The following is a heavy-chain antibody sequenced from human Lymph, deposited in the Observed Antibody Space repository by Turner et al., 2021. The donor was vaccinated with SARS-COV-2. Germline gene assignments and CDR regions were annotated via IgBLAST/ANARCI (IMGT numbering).Heavy chain of an antibody. D-gene: IGHD3-3*01. CDR2: INAGNGNT. V-gene: IGHV1-3*01. J-gene: IGHJ4*02. CDR1: GYTFTSYA. Sequence: QVQLVQSGAEVKKPGASVKVSCKASGYTFTSYAMHWVRQAPGQRLEWMGWINAGNGNTKYSQKFQGRVTITRDTSASTAYMELSSLSSEDTAVYYCARGKSPLVRFLEWLLSLDYWGQGTLVTVSS. CDR3: ARGKSPLVRFLEWLLSLDY.